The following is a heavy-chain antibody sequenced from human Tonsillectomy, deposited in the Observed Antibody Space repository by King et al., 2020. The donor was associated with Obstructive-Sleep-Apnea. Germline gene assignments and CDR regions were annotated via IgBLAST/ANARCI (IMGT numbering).Heavy chain of an antibody. D-gene: IGHD3-22*01. J-gene: IGHJ4*02. CDR3: ARVNGDDYYDSSGYYPD. CDR2: IGAYNGNT. Sequence: QLVQSGAEVKKPGASVKVSCKASGYTFTSYGISWVRQAPGQGLEWMGWIGAYNGNTNYAKKLQGRVTMTTDTSTSTAYLGLRSLRSDDTAVYYCARVNGDDYYDSSGYYPDWGQGTLVTVSS. V-gene: IGHV1-18*04. CDR1: GYTFTSYG.